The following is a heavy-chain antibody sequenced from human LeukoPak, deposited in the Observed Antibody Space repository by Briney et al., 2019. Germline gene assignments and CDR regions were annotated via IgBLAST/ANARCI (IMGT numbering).Heavy chain of an antibody. CDR2: ISAYNGNT. CDR3: ARDRFTAMDWCFDL. V-gene: IGHV1-18*01. CDR1: GYTFTSYG. J-gene: IGHJ2*01. Sequence: ASVKVSCKASGYTFTSYGISWVRQAPGQGLEWMGWISAYNGNTNYAQKLQGRVTMTTDTSTSTAYMELRSLRSDDTAVYYCARDRFTAMDWCFDLWGRGTLVTVSS. D-gene: IGHD5-18*01.